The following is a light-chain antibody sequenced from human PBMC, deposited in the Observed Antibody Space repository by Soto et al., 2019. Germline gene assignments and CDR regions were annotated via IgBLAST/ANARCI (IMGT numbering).Light chain of an antibody. CDR1: SSDVGGYNY. V-gene: IGLV2-8*01. CDR3: SSYADSNNPNV. CDR2: EVS. J-gene: IGLJ1*01. Sequence: QSVLTQPPSASGSPGQSVTISCTGTSSDVGGYNYVSWYQRHPGKAPKLMIYEVSKRPSGVPDRFSGSKSGNTASLTVSGLQAEDEADYSCSSYADSNNPNVFGTGTKVTVL.